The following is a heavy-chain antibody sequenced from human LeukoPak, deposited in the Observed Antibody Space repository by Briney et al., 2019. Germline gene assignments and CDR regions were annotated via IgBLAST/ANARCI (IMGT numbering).Heavy chain of an antibody. CDR1: GYIFTTYW. D-gene: IGHD2-2*01. Sequence: GESLQISCRGSGYIFTTYWIGGVRQLPGKGLEWMGIIYPGGSDTRYTPSFQGQVTMSADKSISTAYLQWSSLKASDTAMYYCARRQGCSSTSCPPDSWGQGTLVTVSP. J-gene: IGHJ4*02. V-gene: IGHV5-51*01. CDR2: IYPGGSDT. CDR3: ARRQGCSSTSCPPDS.